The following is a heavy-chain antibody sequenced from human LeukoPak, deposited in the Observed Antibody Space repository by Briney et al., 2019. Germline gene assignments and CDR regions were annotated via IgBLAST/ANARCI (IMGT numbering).Heavy chain of an antibody. V-gene: IGHV3-21*01. CDR1: GFTFSSYW. J-gene: IGHJ6*03. Sequence: GGSLRLSCAASGFTFSSYWMHWVRQAPGKGLEWVSSISSSSSYIYYADSVKGRFTISRDNAKNSLFLQMNSLRAEDTAVYYCASRGGTRLYYYYMDVWGKGTTVTVSS. D-gene: IGHD2-15*01. CDR3: ASRGGTRLYYYYMDV. CDR2: ISSSSSYI.